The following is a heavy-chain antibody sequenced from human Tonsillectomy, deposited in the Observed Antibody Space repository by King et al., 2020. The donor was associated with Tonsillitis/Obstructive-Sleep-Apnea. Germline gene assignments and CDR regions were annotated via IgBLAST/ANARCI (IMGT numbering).Heavy chain of an antibody. CDR3: ARVLSNYGDYYMDV. D-gene: IGHD4-17*01. CDR2: ISYSGST. V-gene: IGHV4-61*01. CDR1: GGSVSSNTYY. J-gene: IGHJ6*03. Sequence: VPLQESGPGLVKPSETLSLTCTVSGGSVSSNTYYWTWIRQPPGKGLECIGYISYSGSTNYNPSLKSRVAISVDTSKNQFSLNLSSVTAADTAVYYCARVLSNYGDYYMDVWGIGTTATVSS.